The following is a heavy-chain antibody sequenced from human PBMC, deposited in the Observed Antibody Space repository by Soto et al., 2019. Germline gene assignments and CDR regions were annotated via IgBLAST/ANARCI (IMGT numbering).Heavy chain of an antibody. J-gene: IGHJ4*02. V-gene: IGHV3-53*01. Sequence: PGGSLRLSCAASGFTVSSNYMSWVRQAPGKGLEWVSVIYSGGSTYYADSVKGRFTISRDNSKNTLYLQMNSLRAEDTAVYYCASNSGSYLTGDFDYWGQGTPVTVS. CDR2: IYSGGST. CDR3: ASNSGSYLTGDFDY. CDR1: GFTVSSNY. D-gene: IGHD1-26*01.